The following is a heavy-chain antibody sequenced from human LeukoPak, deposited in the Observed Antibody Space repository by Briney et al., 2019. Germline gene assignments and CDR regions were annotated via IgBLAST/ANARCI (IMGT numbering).Heavy chain of an antibody. CDR2: ISGSGGST. D-gene: IGHD6-19*01. CDR3: AKDRISSGWYDDAFDI. Sequence: PGGSLRLSCAASGFTFSSCAMSWVRQAPGKGLEWVSAISGSGGSTYYADSMKGRFTISRDNSKNTLYLQMNSLRAEDTAVYYCAKDRISSGWYDDAFDIWGQGTMVTVSS. V-gene: IGHV3-23*01. CDR1: GFTFSSCA. J-gene: IGHJ3*02.